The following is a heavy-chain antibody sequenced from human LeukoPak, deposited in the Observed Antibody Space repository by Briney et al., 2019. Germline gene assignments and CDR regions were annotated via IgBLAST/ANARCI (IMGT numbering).Heavy chain of an antibody. D-gene: IGHD4-17*01. CDR1: GFTFSDYY. V-gene: IGHV3-11*04. CDR3: ARAGEEGYGASDAFDI. J-gene: IGHJ3*02. Sequence: GGSLRLSCAASGFTFSDYYMSWIRQAPGKGLEWVSYISSSGSTIYYADSVKGRFTISRDNAKNSLYLQMNSLRAEDTAVYYCARAGEEGYGASDAFDIWGQGTMVTVSS. CDR2: ISSSGSTI.